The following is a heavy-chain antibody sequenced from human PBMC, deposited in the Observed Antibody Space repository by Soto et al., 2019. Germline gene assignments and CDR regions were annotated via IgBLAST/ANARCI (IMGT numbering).Heavy chain of an antibody. CDR3: ARDSEQWLVLRVFDY. J-gene: IGHJ4*02. V-gene: IGHV3-33*01. CDR1: GFTFSSYG. Sequence: GGSLRLSCAASGFTFSSYGMHWVRQAPGKGLEWVAVIWYDGSNKYYADSVKGRFTISRDNSKNTLYLQMNSLRAEDTAVYYCARDSEQWLVLRVFDYWGQGTLVTVSP. CDR2: IWYDGSNK. D-gene: IGHD6-19*01.